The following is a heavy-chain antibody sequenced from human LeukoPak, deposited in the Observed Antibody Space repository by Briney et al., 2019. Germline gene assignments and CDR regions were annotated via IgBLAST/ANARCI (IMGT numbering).Heavy chain of an antibody. V-gene: IGHV3-74*03. CDR2: INGDGSRT. J-gene: IGHJ4*02. Sequence: GGSLRLSCAASGFTFSSSWMHWVRQAPGKGLVWVSRINGDGSRTKYADSVMGRFTISRDNAKNTLYLQMNSLRAEDTAVYYCAKELVVRAGDYFDYWGQGALVTVSS. CDR1: GFTFSSSW. CDR3: AKELVVRAGDYFDY. D-gene: IGHD2-2*01.